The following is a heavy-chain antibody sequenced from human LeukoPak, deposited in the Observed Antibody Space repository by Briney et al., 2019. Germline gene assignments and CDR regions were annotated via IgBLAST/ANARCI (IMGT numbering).Heavy chain of an antibody. CDR3: ARDYYDSSGYSDY. Sequence: GGSPRLSCAASGFTFSDYYMSWIRQAPGKGLEWVSYISSSGSTIYYAGSVKGRFTISRDNAKNSLYLQMNSLRAEDTAVYYCARDYYDSSGYSDYWGQGTLVTVSS. V-gene: IGHV3-11*04. J-gene: IGHJ4*02. CDR1: GFTFSDYY. D-gene: IGHD3-22*01. CDR2: ISSSGSTI.